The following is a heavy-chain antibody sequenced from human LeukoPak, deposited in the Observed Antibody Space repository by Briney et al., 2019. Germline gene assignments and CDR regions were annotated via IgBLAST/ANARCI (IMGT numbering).Heavy chain of an antibody. D-gene: IGHD4-11*01. V-gene: IGHV4-4*02. CDR2: IFHSVGT. J-gene: IGHJ4*02. CDR3: AREQNLYRDSPYYFDY. Sequence: SETLSLTFAVSGGSISSTNCWTWVRQPPEKGLEWIGEIFHSVGTNYNPSLKSRVTISVDKPKNQFSLKLSSVTAADTAVYYCAREQNLYRDSPYYFDYWGQGTLVTVSS. CDR1: GGSISSTNC.